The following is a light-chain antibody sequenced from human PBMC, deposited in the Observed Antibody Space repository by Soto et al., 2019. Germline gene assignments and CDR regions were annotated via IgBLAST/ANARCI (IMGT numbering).Light chain of an antibody. CDR1: SSNIGSNY. CDR3: AAWDDSLSGHVV. Sequence: QSVLTQPPSASGTPGQRVTISCSGSSSNIGSNYVYWYQQLPGTAPILLIYRNNQRPSGVPDRFSGSKSGTSASLAISGLRSEDEADYYCAAWDDSLSGHVVFGGGTKLTVL. CDR2: RNN. V-gene: IGLV1-47*01. J-gene: IGLJ2*01.